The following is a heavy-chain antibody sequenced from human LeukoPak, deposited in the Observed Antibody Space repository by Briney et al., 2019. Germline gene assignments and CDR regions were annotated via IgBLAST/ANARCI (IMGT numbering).Heavy chain of an antibody. J-gene: IGHJ4*02. CDR2: IKQDGSDK. CDR3: AIIPRAAAGPSARSPFHY. V-gene: IGHV3-7*01. Sequence: GGSLRLSCEVSGFTFSSYWMNWVRQAPGKGLEWVANIKQDGSDKDYVDSVKGRFTISRDNAKNSLYLQMNSLRAEDTSVYYCAIIPRAAAGPSARSPFHYWGQGTLVIVSS. D-gene: IGHD6-13*01. CDR1: GFTFSSYW.